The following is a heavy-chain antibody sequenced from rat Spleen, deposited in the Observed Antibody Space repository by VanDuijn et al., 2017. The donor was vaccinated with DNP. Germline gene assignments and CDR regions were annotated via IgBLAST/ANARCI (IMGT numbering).Heavy chain of an antibody. CDR2: ILYDGSNT. D-gene: IGHD1-6*01. J-gene: IGHJ2*01. Sequence: EVQLVESGGDLVQPGRSLKVSCEVSGFTFRDYNMAWVRQAPKKGLEWVTTILYDGSNTYYRDSVKGRFIISRDNARGTLYLQMDSLRSEDTATYYCTRQSARYGLWGYFDYWGQGVMVTVS. CDR3: TRQSARYGLWGYFDY. V-gene: IGHV5-7*01. CDR1: GFTFRDYN.